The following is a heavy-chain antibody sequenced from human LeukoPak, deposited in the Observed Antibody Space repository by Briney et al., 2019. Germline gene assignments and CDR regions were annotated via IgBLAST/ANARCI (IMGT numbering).Heavy chain of an antibody. D-gene: IGHD6-13*01. V-gene: IGHV1-18*01. Sequence: ASVKVSCKASGYTFTSYCISWVRQAPGQGLEWMGWISAYNGNTNYAQKLQGRVTMTTDTSTSTAYMELRSLRSDDTAVYYCARRGYSSSWYYYDYWGQGTLVTVSS. J-gene: IGHJ4*02. CDR2: ISAYNGNT. CDR1: GYTFTSYC. CDR3: ARRGYSSSWYYYDY.